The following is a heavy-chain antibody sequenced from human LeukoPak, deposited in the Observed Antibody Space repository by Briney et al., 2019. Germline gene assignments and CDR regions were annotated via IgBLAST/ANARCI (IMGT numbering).Heavy chain of an antibody. V-gene: IGHV1-2*04. Sequence: GSSVKVSCKASGYTFTGYYMRWVRQAPGQGLEWMGWINPNSGGTNYAQKFQGWVTMTRDTSISTAYMELSRLRSDDTAVYYCASGVGAYSSSWYGDAFDIWGQGTMVTVSS. D-gene: IGHD6-13*01. J-gene: IGHJ3*02. CDR3: ASGVGAYSSSWYGDAFDI. CDR2: INPNSGGT. CDR1: GYTFTGYY.